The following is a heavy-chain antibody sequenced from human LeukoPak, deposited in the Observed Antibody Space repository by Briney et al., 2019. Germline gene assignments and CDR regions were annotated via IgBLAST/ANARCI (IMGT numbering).Heavy chain of an antibody. CDR3: ARDLRGSYGMDV. V-gene: IGHV3-21*01. CDR2: ISSSSSYI. Sequence: GGSLRLSCAASGFTFSSYSMNWVRQAPGKGLEWVSSISSSSSYIYYADSVKGRFTISRDNAKKSLYLQMNSLRAEETAVYYCARDLRGSYGMDVWGQGTTVTVSS. CDR1: GFTFSSYS. J-gene: IGHJ6*02.